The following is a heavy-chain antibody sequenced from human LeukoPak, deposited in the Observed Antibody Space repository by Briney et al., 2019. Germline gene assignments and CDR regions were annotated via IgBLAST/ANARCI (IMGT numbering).Heavy chain of an antibody. D-gene: IGHD4-23*01. CDR2: ISSSGGNT. CDR3: ARDYGGNSVTDWYFDL. J-gene: IGHJ2*01. CDR1: GFTFSRNA. V-gene: IGHV3-23*01. Sequence: GGSLRLSCAASGFTFSRNAMSWVRQAPGKGLEWVSAISSSGGNTYYADSVKGRFTISRDNSKNTLYLQMNSLRAEDTAVYYCARDYGGNSVTDWYFDLWGRSTLVTVSS.